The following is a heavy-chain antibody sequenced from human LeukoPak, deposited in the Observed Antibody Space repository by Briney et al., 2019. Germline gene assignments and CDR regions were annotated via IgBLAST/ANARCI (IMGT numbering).Heavy chain of an antibody. Sequence: PGGSPRLSCAASGFTFSDYYMSWIRQAPGKGLEWVSYISSSGSTIYYADSVKGRFTISRDNAKNSLYLQMNSLRAEDTAIYYCARADPYGDSTPDYWGQGTLVIVSS. CDR1: GFTFSDYY. J-gene: IGHJ4*02. CDR3: ARADPYGDSTPDY. CDR2: ISSSGSTI. V-gene: IGHV3-11*04. D-gene: IGHD4-17*01.